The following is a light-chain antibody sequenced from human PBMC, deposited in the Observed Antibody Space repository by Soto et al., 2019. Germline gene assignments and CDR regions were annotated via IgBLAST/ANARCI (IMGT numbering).Light chain of an antibody. CDR1: NIDVGGYNY. J-gene: IGLJ2*01. Sequence: QSALTQPASVSGSPGQSITISCTGTNIDVGGYNYVSWYQQNPGKAPKLMIYEVSNRPSAVSNRFSGSKSGSTASLTISGLQAEDEADYYCSSYTSSSTMVFGGGTKLTVL. V-gene: IGLV2-14*01. CDR3: SSYTSSSTMV. CDR2: EVS.